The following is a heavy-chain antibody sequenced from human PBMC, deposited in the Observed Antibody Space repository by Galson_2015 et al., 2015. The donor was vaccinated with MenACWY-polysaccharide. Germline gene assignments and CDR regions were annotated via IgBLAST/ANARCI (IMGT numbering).Heavy chain of an antibody. CDR1: GYIFTNFG. Sequence: SVKVSCKASGYIFTNFGISWVRQAPGQGLEWLGWINVNKGHTNNPQKLQGRVTITTDTSASTAYMEMSSLRSEDTAVYYCARGGDLLTGYFSGFDPWGQGSLVTVSA. CDR3: ARGGDLLTGYFSGFDP. D-gene: IGHD3-9*01. J-gene: IGHJ5*02. CDR2: INVNKGHT. V-gene: IGHV1-18*01.